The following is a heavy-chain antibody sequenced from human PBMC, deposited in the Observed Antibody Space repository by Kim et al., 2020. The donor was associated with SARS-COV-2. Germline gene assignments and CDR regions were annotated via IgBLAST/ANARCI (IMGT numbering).Heavy chain of an antibody. D-gene: IGHD5-12*01. CDR1: GFTFSSYG. CDR2: ISYDGSNK. Sequence: GGSLRLSCAASGFTFSSYGMHWVRQAPGKGLEWVAVISYDGSNKYYADSVKGRFTISRDNSKNTLYLQMNSLRAEDTAVYYCAKQDIVATTDYWGQGTL. J-gene: IGHJ4*02. CDR3: AKQDIVATTDY. V-gene: IGHV3-30*18.